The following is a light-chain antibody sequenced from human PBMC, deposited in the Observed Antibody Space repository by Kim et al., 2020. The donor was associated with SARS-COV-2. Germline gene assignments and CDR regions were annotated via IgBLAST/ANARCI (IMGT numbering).Light chain of an antibody. V-gene: IGLV3-1*01. CDR3: QAWDSSAWV. J-gene: IGLJ3*02. CDR2: QDS. Sequence: SYELTQPPSVSVSPGQTASITCSGDKLGDKYACWYQQKPGQSPVLVIYQDSKRPSRIPERFSGSNSGNTSTLTISGTQAMDDADYSCQAWDSSAWVFGGG. CDR1: KLGDKY.